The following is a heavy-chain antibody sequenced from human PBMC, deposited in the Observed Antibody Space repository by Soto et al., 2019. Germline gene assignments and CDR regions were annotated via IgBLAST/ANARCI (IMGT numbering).Heavy chain of an antibody. V-gene: IGHV1-8*01. D-gene: IGHD6-13*01. Sequence: QVHLVQSGAEVKKPGASVKVSCKASGYTFTSYDINWVRQATGQGLECMGWMNPNSGNAGYAQRFQGRVTMTWNTSISTAYMDLSSLRSEDTAVYYCARTQRRTSAAGAGDYWGQGTLVTVSS. CDR3: ARTQRRTSAAGAGDY. J-gene: IGHJ4*02. CDR2: MNPNSGNA. CDR1: GYTFTSYD.